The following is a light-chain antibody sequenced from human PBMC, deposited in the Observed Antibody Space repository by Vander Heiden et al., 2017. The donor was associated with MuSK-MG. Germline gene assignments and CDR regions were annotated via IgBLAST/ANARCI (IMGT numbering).Light chain of an antibody. J-gene: IGLJ2*01. V-gene: IGLV3-25*02. CDR3: RAAVSTSTYVV. CDR1: ALPKQY. CDR2: YDT. Sequence: SYELTQPPSVSVSPGQTARITCSGDALPKQYAYWYQQKPGQAPVLVIVYDTERPSGINERLFCYSAWKKATWPTRGVQAEEDADDYCRAAVSTSTYVVVGGGTKLTVL.